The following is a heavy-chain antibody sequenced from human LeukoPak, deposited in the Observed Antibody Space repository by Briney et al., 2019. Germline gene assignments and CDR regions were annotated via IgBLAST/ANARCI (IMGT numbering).Heavy chain of an antibody. CDR3: ARNRYSSSWHNNWFDP. CDR1: GFTFSNAW. Sequence: PGGSLRLSCAASGFTFSNAWMSWVRRAPGKGLEWVSSISSSSSYIYYADSVKGRFTISRDNAKNSLYLQMNSLRAEDTAVYYCARNRYSSSWHNNWFDPWGQGTLVTVSS. CDR2: ISSSSSYI. V-gene: IGHV3-21*01. D-gene: IGHD6-13*01. J-gene: IGHJ5*02.